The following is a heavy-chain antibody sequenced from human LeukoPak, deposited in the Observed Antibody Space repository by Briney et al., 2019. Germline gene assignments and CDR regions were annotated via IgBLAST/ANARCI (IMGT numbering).Heavy chain of an antibody. D-gene: IGHD3-22*01. CDR1: GFTFSDYY. CDR3: ARDYYYDSSGILQFDY. V-gene: IGHV3-11*01. J-gene: IGHJ4*02. CDR2: ISSSGSTI. Sequence: GGSLRLSCAASGFTFSDYYMSWIRQAPGKGLEWVSYISSSGSTIYYADSVKGRFTISRDNAKNSLYLQMNSLRAEDTAVYYCARDYYYDSSGILQFDYWGQGALVTVSS.